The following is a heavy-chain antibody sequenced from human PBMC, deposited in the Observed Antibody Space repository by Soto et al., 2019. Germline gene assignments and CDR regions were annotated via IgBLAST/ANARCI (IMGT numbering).Heavy chain of an antibody. V-gene: IGHV4-39*01. CDR1: GGSISSSSYY. D-gene: IGHD4-4*01. J-gene: IGHJ4*02. CDR2: IYYSGST. CDR3: ARLLIPGHSNYLPPDY. Sequence: SETLSLTCTVSGGSISSSSYYWGWIRQPPGKGLEWIGSIYYSGSTYYNPSLKSRVTISVDTSKNQFSLKLSSVTAADTAVYYCARLLIPGHSNYLPPDYWGQGTLVTVSS.